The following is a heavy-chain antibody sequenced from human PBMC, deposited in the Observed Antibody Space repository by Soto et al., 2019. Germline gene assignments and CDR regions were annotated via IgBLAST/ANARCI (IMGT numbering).Heavy chain of an antibody. V-gene: IGHV3-48*04. Sequence: GGSQRLSCAASGFTFSSYSMNWVRQAPGKGLEWVSYISSSSSTIYYADSVKGRFTISRDNAKNSLYLQMNSLRAEDTAVYYCARTGPNLYYYMDVWGKGTTVTVSS. J-gene: IGHJ6*03. CDR2: ISSSSSTI. CDR1: GFTFSSYS. D-gene: IGHD7-27*01. CDR3: ARTGPNLYYYMDV.